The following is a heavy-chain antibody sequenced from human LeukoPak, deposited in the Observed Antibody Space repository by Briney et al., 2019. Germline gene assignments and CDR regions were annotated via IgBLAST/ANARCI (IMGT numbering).Heavy chain of an antibody. CDR1: GDSVSSKNGA. CDR2: TYYRSKWYN. CDR3: ARDFGTTGWHTFDY. J-gene: IGHJ4*02. Sequence: PSQTLSLTCVVSGDSVSSKNGAWNWIRQSPSRGLEWLGSTYYRSKWYNDYAESMEGRMTISQYTSKNQYSLHLNSVTPDDTAVYYCARDFGTTGWHTFDYWGQGTLVTVSS. V-gene: IGHV6-1*01. D-gene: IGHD6-19*01.